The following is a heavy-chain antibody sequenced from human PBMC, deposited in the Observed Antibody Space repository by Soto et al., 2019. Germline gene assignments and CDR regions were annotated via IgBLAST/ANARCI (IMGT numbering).Heavy chain of an antibody. D-gene: IGHD5-18*01. J-gene: IGHJ6*02. CDR2: IDWDDDK. CDR1: GFSLSDPGMC. V-gene: IGHV2-70*20. Sequence: SGPTVVNPTQTLTLTCTLSGFSLSDPGMCVSWVRQPPGKALEWLALIDWDDDKYYTTSLKTRLTIAKDTSKNQVILTMTNVAPVDTATYYCARIRVDTAMYFNNYGMDVWGQGTTVTVSS. CDR3: ARIRVDTAMYFNNYGMDV.